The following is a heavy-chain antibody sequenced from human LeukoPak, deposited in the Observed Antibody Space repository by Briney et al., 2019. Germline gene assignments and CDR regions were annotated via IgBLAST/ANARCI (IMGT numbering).Heavy chain of an antibody. CDR3: ARTAVYCSSTSCYHYFDY. J-gene: IGHJ4*02. CDR1: GFPFDDKA. D-gene: IGHD2-2*01. CDR2: ISRNSDST. Sequence: GGSLRLSCAASGFPFDDKAMHWVRQAPGKGLEWVAGISRNSDSTGYADSVKGRFTISRDNAKNSLYLQMNSLRAEDTALYYCARTAVYCSSTSCYHYFDYWGQGTLVTVSS. V-gene: IGHV3-9*01.